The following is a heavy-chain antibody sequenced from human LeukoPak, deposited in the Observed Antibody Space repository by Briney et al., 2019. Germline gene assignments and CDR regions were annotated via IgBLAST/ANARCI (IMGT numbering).Heavy chain of an antibody. Sequence: GGSLRLTCAASGFTFSSYGMHWVRQAPGKGLEWVAVISYDGSNKYYADSVKGRFTISRDNAKNSLYLQMSSLRAEDTAVYYCARGGAGSGFDYWGQGTLVTVSS. CDR3: ARGGAGSGFDY. CDR2: ISYDGSNK. J-gene: IGHJ4*02. CDR1: GFTFSSYG. D-gene: IGHD1-26*01. V-gene: IGHV3-30*03.